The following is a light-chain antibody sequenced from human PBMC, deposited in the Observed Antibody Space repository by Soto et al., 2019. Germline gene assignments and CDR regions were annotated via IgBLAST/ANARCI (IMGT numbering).Light chain of an antibody. CDR3: QQYGSSPV. V-gene: IGKV3-20*01. Sequence: EIVLTQSPGTLSWSPGERGTLSCRASQSVSSSYLAWYQQKPGQAPRLLIYGASSRATGIPDRFSGSGSGTDFTLTISRLEPEDFSVYYCQQYGSSPVFGGGTKVEIK. J-gene: IGKJ4*01. CDR1: QSVSSSY. CDR2: GAS.